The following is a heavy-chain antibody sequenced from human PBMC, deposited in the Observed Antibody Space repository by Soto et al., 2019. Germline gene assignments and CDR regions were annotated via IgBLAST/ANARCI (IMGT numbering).Heavy chain of an antibody. CDR3: ARVERGTATTVVDAFDI. CDR2: MSHSGGT. J-gene: IGHJ3*02. V-gene: IGHV4-34*01. CDR1: GGFVSSGSYY. Sequence: QVQLQQWGAGLLKPSETLSLTCAVYGGFVSSGSYYWSWIRQPPGKGLEWIGEMSHSGGTHFNPSLKSPVTISVDTSKNQFSLKRSSVTAADTALYYCARVERGTATTVVDAFDIWGPGTMVTVSS. D-gene: IGHD1-1*01.